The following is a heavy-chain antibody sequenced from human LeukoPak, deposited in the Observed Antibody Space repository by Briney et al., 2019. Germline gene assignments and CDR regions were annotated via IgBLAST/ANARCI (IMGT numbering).Heavy chain of an antibody. V-gene: IGHV1-2*02. CDR2: INPNSGGT. CDR1: GYTFTDYY. J-gene: IGHJ3*02. CDR3: AREEYRTDAFDI. Sequence: ASVKVSCKTSGYTFTDYYMHWVRQAPGQGLEWMGWINPNSGGTNYAQKFQGRVTMTRDTSISTAYMELSRLRSDDTAVYYCAREEYRTDAFDIWGQGTMVTVSS. D-gene: IGHD6-6*01.